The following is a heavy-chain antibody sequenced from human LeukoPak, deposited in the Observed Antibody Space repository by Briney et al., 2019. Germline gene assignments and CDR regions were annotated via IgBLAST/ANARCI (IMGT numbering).Heavy chain of an antibody. J-gene: IGHJ4*02. V-gene: IGHV1-69*13. Sequence: ASVKVSCKASGGTFSSYAISWVRQAPGQGLEWMGGIIPIFGTANYAQKFQGRVTITADESTSTAYMELSSLRSEDTAVYYCARVYWGATPQYYFDYWGQGTLVTVSS. CDR1: GGTFSSYA. CDR3: ARVYWGATPQYYFDY. CDR2: IIPIFGTA. D-gene: IGHD1-26*01.